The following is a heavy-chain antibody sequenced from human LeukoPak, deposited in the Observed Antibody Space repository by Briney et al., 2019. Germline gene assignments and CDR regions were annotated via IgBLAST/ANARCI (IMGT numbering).Heavy chain of an antibody. CDR1: VYTFTSYG. V-gene: IGHV1-18*01. J-gene: IGHJ4*02. CDR2: ISAYNGKT. CDR3: ARDPGERGYFDY. D-gene: IGHD3-16*01. Sequence: ASGKVSCKASVYTFTSYGISWVRQAPGQGREWMGWISAYNGKTNYAQKLQGRVTMTTDTSTSTAYMELRSLRSDDTAVYYCARDPGERGYFDYWGQGTLVTVPS.